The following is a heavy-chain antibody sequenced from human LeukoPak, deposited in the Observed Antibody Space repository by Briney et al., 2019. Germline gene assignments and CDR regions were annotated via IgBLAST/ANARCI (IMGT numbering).Heavy chain of an antibody. CDR1: GGSISSGGYY. Sequence: SQTLSLTCTVSGGSISSGGYYWSCIRQPPGKGLECIGEIYHSGSTNYNPSLKSRVTISVDKSKHQFSLKLSSVTAADTAVYYCARDPLALSQHYYDFYFDPWGQGTLVTVSS. V-gene: IGHV4-30-2*01. D-gene: IGHD3-3*01. J-gene: IGHJ5*02. CDR2: IYHSGST. CDR3: ARDPLALSQHYYDFYFDP.